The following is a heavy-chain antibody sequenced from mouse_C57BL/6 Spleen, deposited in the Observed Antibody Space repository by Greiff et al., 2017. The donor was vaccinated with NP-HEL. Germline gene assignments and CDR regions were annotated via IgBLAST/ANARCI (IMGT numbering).Heavy chain of an antibody. Sequence: EVKLLESVAELVRPGASVKLSCTASGFNIKNTYMHWVKQRPEQGLEWIGRIDPANGNTKYAPKFQGKATITADTSSNTAYLQLSSLTSEDTAIYYCAGLMVTTRGLNYWGQGTTLTVSS. D-gene: IGHD2-2*01. J-gene: IGHJ2*01. V-gene: IGHV14-3*01. CDR2: IDPANGNT. CDR1: GFNIKNTY. CDR3: AGLMVTTRGLNY.